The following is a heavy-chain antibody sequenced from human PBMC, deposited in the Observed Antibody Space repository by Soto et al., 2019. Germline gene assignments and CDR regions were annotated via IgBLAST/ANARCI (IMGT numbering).Heavy chain of an antibody. J-gene: IGHJ4*02. CDR3: ARGGYSHGY. Sequence: SETLSLTCTVSGGSISSYYWSWIRQPPGKGLEWIGDIYHSGSTNYNPSLKSRATISVDTSKNQFSLKLSSVTAADTAAYYCARGGYSHGYWGQGTLVTVSS. CDR1: GGSISSYY. D-gene: IGHD5-18*01. V-gene: IGHV4-59*01. CDR2: IYHSGST.